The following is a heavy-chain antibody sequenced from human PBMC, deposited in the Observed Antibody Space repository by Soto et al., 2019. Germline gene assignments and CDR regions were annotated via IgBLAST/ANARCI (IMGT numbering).Heavy chain of an antibody. Sequence: PSETLSLTCAVYGGSFSGYYWSWIRQPPGKGLEWIGEINHSGSTNYNPSLKSRATISVDTSKNQFSLKLSSVTAADTAVYYCARIRGYSYAHGLDYWGQGTLVTVSS. CDR1: GGSFSGYY. CDR2: INHSGST. J-gene: IGHJ4*02. V-gene: IGHV4-34*01. CDR3: ARIRGYSYAHGLDY. D-gene: IGHD5-18*01.